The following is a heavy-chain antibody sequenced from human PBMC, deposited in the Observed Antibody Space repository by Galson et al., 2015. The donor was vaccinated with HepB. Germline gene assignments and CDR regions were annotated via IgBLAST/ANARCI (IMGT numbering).Heavy chain of an antibody. J-gene: IGHJ4*02. CDR2: IKSKTDGRTT. CDR3: TSGQCSGGSCTAY. CDR1: GFTFSNSS. Sequence: SLRLSCAASGFTFSNSSVSWVRQAPGKGLEWVGRIKSKTDGRTTDYAAPVKGRFTISRDESKNTLYLQMNSLKTEDIAVYYCTSGQCSGGSCTAYWGQGTLVTVSS. V-gene: IGHV3-15*01. D-gene: IGHD2-15*01.